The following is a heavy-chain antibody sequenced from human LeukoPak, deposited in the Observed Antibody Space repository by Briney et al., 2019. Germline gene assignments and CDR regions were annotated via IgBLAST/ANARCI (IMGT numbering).Heavy chain of an antibody. CDR3: ARLYDAFDI. V-gene: IGHV4-34*01. CDR1: GGSFSGYY. Sequence: PSETLSLTCAVYGGSFSGYYWSWIRQPPGKGLEWIGEINHSGSTNYNPSLKSRVTITVDTSKNQFSLKLSSVTAADTAVYYRARLYDAFDIWGQGTMVTVSS. CDR2: INHSGST. J-gene: IGHJ3*02.